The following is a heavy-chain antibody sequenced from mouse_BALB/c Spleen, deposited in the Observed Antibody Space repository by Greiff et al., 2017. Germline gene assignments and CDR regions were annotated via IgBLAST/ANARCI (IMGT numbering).Heavy chain of an antibody. CDR3: ARVPFYYGSSYAYFDY. CDR2: ISNGGNT. J-gene: IGHJ2*01. Sequence: EVMVVESGGGLVKPGGSLKLSCAASGFTISNYAMSWVRQTPEKRLGWVASISNGGNTYYPDSVKGRFTISRDNARNILYLQMSSLRSEDTAMYYCARVPFYYGSSYAYFDYWGQGTTLTVSS. V-gene: IGHV5-6-5*01. D-gene: IGHD1-1*01. CDR1: GFTISNYA.